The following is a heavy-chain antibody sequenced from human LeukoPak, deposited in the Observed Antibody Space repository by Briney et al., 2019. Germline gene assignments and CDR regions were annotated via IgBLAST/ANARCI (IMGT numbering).Heavy chain of an antibody. CDR3: ARDVSYYDSSGYPGDI. D-gene: IGHD3-22*01. Sequence: GGSLRLSCAASGFTFSSYSMNWVRQAPGKGLEWVSSISSSSYIYYADSVKGRFTISRDNSKNTLYLQMNSLRAEDTAVYYCARDVSYYDSSGYPGDIWGQGTMVTVSS. CDR2: ISSSSYI. CDR1: GFTFSSYS. V-gene: IGHV3-21*01. J-gene: IGHJ3*02.